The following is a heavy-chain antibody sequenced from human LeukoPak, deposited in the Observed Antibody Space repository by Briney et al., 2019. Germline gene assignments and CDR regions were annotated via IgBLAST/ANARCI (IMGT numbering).Heavy chain of an antibody. D-gene: IGHD2-2*01. J-gene: IGHJ4*02. Sequence: SETLSLTCTVSGGSISSSSYYWGWIRQPPGKGLEWIGSIYYTGSTYYNPSLKSRVTISVDTSKNQFSLKLSSVTAADTAVYYCARGSDQLPLRYYFDYWGQGTLVTVSS. V-gene: IGHV4-39*07. CDR1: GGSISSSSYY. CDR2: IYYTGST. CDR3: ARGSDQLPLRYYFDY.